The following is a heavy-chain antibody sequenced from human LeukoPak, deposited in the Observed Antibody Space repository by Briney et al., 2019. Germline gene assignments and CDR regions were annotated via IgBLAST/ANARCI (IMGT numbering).Heavy chain of an antibody. D-gene: IGHD6-19*01. Sequence: GGSLRLSCAASGFTFSSYWMHWVRQAPGKGLVWVSRINSDGSSTSYADSVKGRFTISRDNAKNTLYLQMNSLRAEDTAVYYCARDHLGSGSSPDYYYYYYMDVWGRGTTVTISS. V-gene: IGHV3-74*01. CDR1: GFTFSSYW. CDR2: INSDGSST. CDR3: ARDHLGSGSSPDYYYYYYMDV. J-gene: IGHJ6*03.